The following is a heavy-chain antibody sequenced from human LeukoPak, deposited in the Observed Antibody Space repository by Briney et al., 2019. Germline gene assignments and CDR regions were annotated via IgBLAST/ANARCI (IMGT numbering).Heavy chain of an antibody. CDR1: GYTFTSYY. V-gene: IGHV1-46*01. CDR2: INPSGGST. D-gene: IGHD1-26*01. Sequence: ASVKVSCKASGYTFTSYYMHWVRQAPGQGLEWMGIINPSGGSTSYAQKFQGRVTITRDTSASTAYMELSSLRSEDTAVYYCARAGLYSGSYYWFDYWGQGTLVTVSS. CDR3: ARAGLYSGSYYWFDY. J-gene: IGHJ4*02.